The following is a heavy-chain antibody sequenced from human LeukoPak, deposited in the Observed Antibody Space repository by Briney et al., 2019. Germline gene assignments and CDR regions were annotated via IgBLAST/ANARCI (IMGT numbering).Heavy chain of an antibody. D-gene: IGHD1-26*01. Sequence: GGSLRLSCAASGFTVSSNFMSWVRQAPGKGLEWVSLIYGGGSTYYADSVKGRFTISGDNSKNTLYLQMNSLRAEDTAVYYCAAGIVAAFGVFDYWGQGTLVTVSS. CDR1: GFTVSSNF. CDR3: AAGIVAAFGVFDY. CDR2: IYGGGST. V-gene: IGHV3-66*02. J-gene: IGHJ4*02.